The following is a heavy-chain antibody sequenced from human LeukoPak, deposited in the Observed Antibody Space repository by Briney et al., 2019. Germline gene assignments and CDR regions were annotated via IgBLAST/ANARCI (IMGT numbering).Heavy chain of an antibody. CDR1: GGSISSGDYY. CDR3: AREGRNSGIVVVPAAAWGYFDY. V-gene: IGHV4-30-4*08. Sequence: SETLSLTCTVSGGSISSGDYYWSWIRQPPGKGLEWIGYIYYSGSTYYNPSLKSRVTISVDTSKNQFSLKLSSVTAADTAVYYCAREGRNSGIVVVPAAAWGYFDYWGQGTLVTVSS. CDR2: IYYSGST. J-gene: IGHJ4*02. D-gene: IGHD2-2*01.